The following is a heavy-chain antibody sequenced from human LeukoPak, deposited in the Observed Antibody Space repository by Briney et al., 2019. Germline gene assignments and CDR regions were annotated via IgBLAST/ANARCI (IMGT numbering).Heavy chain of an antibody. D-gene: IGHD6-13*01. CDR3: AKRTPYSSSWYSFDY. J-gene: IGHJ4*02. CDR1: GFTFSSYA. Sequence: GESLRLPCAASGFTFSSYAMTWVRQAPGKGLEWVPFISGSGGSTYYADSVKGRFTISRDNSKNTLYLQMNSLRAEDTAVYYCAKRTPYSSSWYSFDYWGQGTLVTVSS. CDR2: ISGSGGST. V-gene: IGHV3-23*01.